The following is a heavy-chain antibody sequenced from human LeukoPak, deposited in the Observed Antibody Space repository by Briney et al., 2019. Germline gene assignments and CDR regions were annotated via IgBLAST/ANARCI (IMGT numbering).Heavy chain of an antibody. Sequence: SETLSLTCTVSGGSISSYYWSWIRQPAGKGLEWIGRIYTSGSTNYNPSLKSRVTMSVDTSKNQFSLKLSSVTAADTAVYYCAREVVDTAMDDWFDPWGQGTLVTVSS. CDR3: AREVVDTAMDDWFDP. V-gene: IGHV4-4*07. D-gene: IGHD5-18*01. CDR1: GGSISSYY. J-gene: IGHJ5*02. CDR2: IYTSGST.